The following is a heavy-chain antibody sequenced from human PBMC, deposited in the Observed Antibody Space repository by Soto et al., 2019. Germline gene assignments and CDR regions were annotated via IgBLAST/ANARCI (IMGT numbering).Heavy chain of an antibody. CDR2: IYYSGST. Sequence: QLQLQESGPGLVKPSETLSLTCTVSGGSISSSSYYWGWIRQPPGKGLEWIGSIYYSGSTYYNPSLKSRVTISVDTSKNQCCLKLSSVTAADTAVYYCARHEKTVTKSGNWFDPWGQGSLVTVSS. J-gene: IGHJ5*02. D-gene: IGHD4-17*01. CDR3: ARHEKTVTKSGNWFDP. CDR1: GGSISSSSYY. V-gene: IGHV4-39*01.